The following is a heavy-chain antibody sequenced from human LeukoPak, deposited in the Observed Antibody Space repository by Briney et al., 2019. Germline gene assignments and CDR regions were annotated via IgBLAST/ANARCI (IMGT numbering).Heavy chain of an antibody. CDR3: ARDGDSSGYYAAFDI. CDR2: ISSSSSII. J-gene: IGHJ3*02. D-gene: IGHD3-22*01. V-gene: IGHV3-48*02. CDR1: GFTFSSYG. Sequence: GGSLRLSCAAPGFTFSSYGMHWVRQAPGKGLEWLSYISSSSSIIYYADSVKGRFTISRDNAKNSLYLQMNSLRDEDTAVYYCARDGDSSGYYAAFDIWGQGTMVTVSS.